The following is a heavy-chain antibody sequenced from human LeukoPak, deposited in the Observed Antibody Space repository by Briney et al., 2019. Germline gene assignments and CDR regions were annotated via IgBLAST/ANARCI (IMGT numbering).Heavy chain of an antibody. V-gene: IGHV3-11*04. D-gene: IGHD3-10*01. CDR2: ISSSGSTI. J-gene: IGHJ4*02. CDR1: GFTFSNAW. CDR3: ARFGSGSYLVDY. Sequence: GGSLRLSCAASGFTFSNAWMSWVRQAPGKGLGWVSYISSSGSTIYYADSVKGRFTISRDNAKNSLYLQMNSLRAEDTAVYYCARFGSGSYLVDYWGQGTLVTVSS.